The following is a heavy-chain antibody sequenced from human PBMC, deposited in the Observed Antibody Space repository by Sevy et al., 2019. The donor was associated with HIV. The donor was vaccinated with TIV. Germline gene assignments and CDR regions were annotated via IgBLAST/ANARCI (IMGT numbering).Heavy chain of an antibody. Sequence: SETLSLTCSVSGGSISSFYWSWIRQPPGKGLEWIGYIYYNGSTNHNPSLRKRVTTSVDTSKNQFSLKLSSVTAADTAVYFWARGKVLFDYWGQGTLVTVSS. CDR3: ARGKVLFDY. V-gene: IGHV4-59*01. D-gene: IGHD2-8*01. CDR1: GGSISSFY. J-gene: IGHJ4*02. CDR2: IYYNGST.